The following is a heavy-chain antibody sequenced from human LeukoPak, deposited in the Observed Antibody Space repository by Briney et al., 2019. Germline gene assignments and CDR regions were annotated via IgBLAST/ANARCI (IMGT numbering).Heavy chain of an antibody. CDR2: ISYDGSNK. CDR3: AKEGQLGYYFDY. J-gene: IGHJ4*02. D-gene: IGHD5-18*01. V-gene: IGHV3-30*18. CDR1: GFTFSSYG. Sequence: QPGGSLRLSCAASGFTFSSYGMHWVRQAPGEGLEWVAVISYDGSNKYYADSVKGRFTISRDNSKNTLYLQMNSLRAEDTAVYYCAKEGQLGYYFDYWGQGTLVTVSS.